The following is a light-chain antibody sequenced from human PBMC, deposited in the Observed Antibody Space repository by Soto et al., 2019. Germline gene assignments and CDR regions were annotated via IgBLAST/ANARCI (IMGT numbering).Light chain of an antibody. CDR3: QQFNKYPQLT. CDR2: DAS. J-gene: IGKJ4*01. V-gene: IGKV1D-13*01. Sequence: GDRVTITCRASQGISSALAWYQQKPGKAPKLLIYDASSLESGVPSRFSGSGSGTDFTLTISSLQPEDFATYYCQQFNKYPQLTFGGGTKGEIK. CDR1: QGISSA.